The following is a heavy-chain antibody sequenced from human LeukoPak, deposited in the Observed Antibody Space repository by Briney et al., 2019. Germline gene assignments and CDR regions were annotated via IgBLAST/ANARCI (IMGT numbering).Heavy chain of an antibody. CDR3: ARGQRATLDHSDSRASPNWIDP. Sequence: GGSLRLSCAASGFDFGSYNMHWVRQAPGKGPEWVAVIWYDGSLKYYVDSVKGRFTISRDNSENTLYLQMNSLRVEDTAVFYCARGQRATLDHSDSRASPNWIDPWGQGTQVTVTP. D-gene: IGHD3-22*01. CDR1: GFDFGSYN. CDR2: IWYDGSLK. V-gene: IGHV3-33*01. J-gene: IGHJ5*02.